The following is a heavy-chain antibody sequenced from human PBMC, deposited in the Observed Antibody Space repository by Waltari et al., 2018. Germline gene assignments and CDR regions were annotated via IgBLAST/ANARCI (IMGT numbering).Heavy chain of an antibody. D-gene: IGHD2-15*01. CDR1: GFTFSSYV. CDR2: IKQDGSQK. J-gene: IGHJ3*01. CDR3: ARGLREESSVGFDL. Sequence: EVQLVESGGGLVQPGGSLRLSCAASGFTFSSYVMSWVRQAPGKGLELVANIKQDGSQKNYVDSVKGRFTISRDNAKNSLSLQMNSLRAEDTALYYCARGLREESSVGFDLWGQGTMVTVSS. V-gene: IGHV3-7*01.